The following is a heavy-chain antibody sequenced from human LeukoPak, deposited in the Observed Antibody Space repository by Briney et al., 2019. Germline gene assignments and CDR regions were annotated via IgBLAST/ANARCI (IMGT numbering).Heavy chain of an antibody. CDR2: ISYDGSNK. CDR1: GFTFSSYA. J-gene: IGHJ3*02. Sequence: GRSLRLSCAASGFTFSSYAMHWVRQAPGKGLEWVAVISYDGSNKYYADSVKGRFTISRDNSKNTLYLQTNSLRAEDTAVYYCARDTQWLVSGSAFDIWGQGTMVTVSS. CDR3: ARDTQWLVSGSAFDI. D-gene: IGHD6-19*01. V-gene: IGHV3-30*04.